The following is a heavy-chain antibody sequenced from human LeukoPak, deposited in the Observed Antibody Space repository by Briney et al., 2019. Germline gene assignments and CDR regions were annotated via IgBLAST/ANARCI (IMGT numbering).Heavy chain of an antibody. CDR2: IYNSGST. D-gene: IGHD3-16*01. V-gene: IGHV4-59*08. CDR3: ARDDYGVFDAFDV. J-gene: IGHJ3*01. Sequence: SETLSLTCTVSGGSISSHYWSWVRQPPGKGLEWIGYIYNSGSTNYNPSLKSRVTISLDTSKNQFSLHLTSVTAADTTVYFCARDDYGVFDAFDVWGQGTVVTVSS. CDR1: GGSISSHY.